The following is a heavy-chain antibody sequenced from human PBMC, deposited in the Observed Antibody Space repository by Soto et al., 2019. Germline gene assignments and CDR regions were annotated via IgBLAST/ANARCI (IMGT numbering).Heavy chain of an antibody. D-gene: IGHD6-19*01. CDR3: ASRSSGWYADAFDI. Sequence: QVQLVQSGAEVKKPGASVKVSCKASGYTFTSYDINWVRQATGQGLEWMGWMNPNSGNTGYAQKFQCRVTMTRNTTISTAYMELSSLRSEDTAVYYCASRSSGWYADAFDIWGQGTMVTVSS. J-gene: IGHJ3*02. CDR2: MNPNSGNT. V-gene: IGHV1-8*01. CDR1: GYTFTSYD.